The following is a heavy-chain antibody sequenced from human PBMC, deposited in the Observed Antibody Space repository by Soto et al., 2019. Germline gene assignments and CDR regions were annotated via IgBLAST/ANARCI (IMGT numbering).Heavy chain of an antibody. V-gene: IGHV5-10-1*01. Sequence: PGESLKISCKGSGYSFTSYWISWVRQMPGKGLEWMGRIDPSDSYTNYSPSFQGHVTISADKSISTAYLQWSSLKASDTAMYYWARLGLTVTTSNWFDPWGQGTLVTVSS. D-gene: IGHD4-4*01. CDR1: GYSFTSYW. CDR2: IDPSDSYT. J-gene: IGHJ5*02. CDR3: ARLGLTVTTSNWFDP.